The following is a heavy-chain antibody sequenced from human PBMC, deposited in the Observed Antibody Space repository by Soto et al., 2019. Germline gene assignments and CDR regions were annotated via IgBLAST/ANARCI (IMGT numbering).Heavy chain of an antibody. CDR1: GFTVRSNY. J-gene: IGHJ4*02. V-gene: IGHV3-53*02. Sequence: EVQLVETGGGLIQPGGSLRLSCAASGFTVRSNYMSWVRQAPGKGLEWVSVIYSGGSTYYADSVKGRFTISRDNSKNTLYLQMNSLRAEDTAVYYCARGRSSGWYYYFDYWGQGTLVTVSS. D-gene: IGHD6-19*01. CDR2: IYSGGST. CDR3: ARGRSSGWYYYFDY.